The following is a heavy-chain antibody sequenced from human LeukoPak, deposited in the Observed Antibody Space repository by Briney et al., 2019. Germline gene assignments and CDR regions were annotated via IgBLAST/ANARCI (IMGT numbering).Heavy chain of an antibody. Sequence: GGSLRLSCAASGFTFSSYEMNWVRQAPGKGLEWVSYISGSASTIYYADSVKGRFTISRDNAKDSLYLQMNSLGPEDTAVYYCARDPYSGNYGNYYYYYMDVWGKGTTVTISS. D-gene: IGHD1-26*01. CDR2: ISGSASTI. V-gene: IGHV3-48*03. CDR3: ARDPYSGNYGNYYYYYMDV. CDR1: GFTFSSYE. J-gene: IGHJ6*03.